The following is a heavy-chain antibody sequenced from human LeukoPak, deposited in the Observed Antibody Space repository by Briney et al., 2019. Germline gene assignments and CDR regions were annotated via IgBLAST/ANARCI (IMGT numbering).Heavy chain of an antibody. CDR3: ARGPNDFWSGYQYYMDV. D-gene: IGHD3-3*01. CDR1: GYTFTGYY. J-gene: IGHJ6*03. V-gene: IGHV1-2*02. Sequence: GASVKVSCKASGYTFTGYYMHWVRQAPGQGLEWMGWINPNSGGTNYAQKFQGRVAMTRDTSISTAYMERSRLRSDDTAVYYCARGPNDFWSGYQYYMDVWGKGTTVTVSS. CDR2: INPNSGGT.